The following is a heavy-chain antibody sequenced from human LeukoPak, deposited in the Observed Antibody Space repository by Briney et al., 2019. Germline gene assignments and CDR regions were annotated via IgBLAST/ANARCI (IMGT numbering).Heavy chain of an antibody. D-gene: IGHD3-22*01. CDR1: GGSVSSNIYY. V-gene: IGHV4-61*01. J-gene: IGHJ4*02. CDR3: AREDSSGYLGY. Sequence: SETLSLTCTVSGGSVSSNIYYWNWIRQPPGKGLEWIGYIYYSGSTNYNPSLKSRVTISVDTSKNQFSLKLTSLTAADTAVYYCAREDSSGYLGYWGQGTLVTVS. CDR2: IYYSGST.